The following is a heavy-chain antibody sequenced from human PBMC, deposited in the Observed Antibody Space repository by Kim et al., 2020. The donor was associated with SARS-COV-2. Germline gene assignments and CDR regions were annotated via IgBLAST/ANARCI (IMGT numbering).Heavy chain of an antibody. CDR1: GFTVSHQW. J-gene: IGHJ4*02. Sequence: GGSLRLSCAASGFTVSHQWMTWVRQAPGKGLEGVATLNDAGSGEYYVDSVRGRFTISRDNAKNTLYLQMNSLGADDTAIYHCEGADQACWGQGALVTVSS. CDR3: EGADQAC. V-gene: IGHV3-7*01. CDR2: LNDAGSGE.